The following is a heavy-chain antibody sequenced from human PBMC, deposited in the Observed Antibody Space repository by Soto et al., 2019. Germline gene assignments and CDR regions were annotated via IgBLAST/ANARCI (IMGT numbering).Heavy chain of an antibody. D-gene: IGHD5-18*01. Sequence: QLQLVQSGAAVKKPGSSVKVSCKASGGTLNTYTISWVRQAPGQGLEWMGSILPFLGRTNYAKKFQGRVTITADQSTSTMELSGLRSEDTALYFCARDVTAMEALYHYDTWGRGTLVTVSS. CDR2: ILPFLGRT. J-gene: IGHJ5*02. V-gene: IGHV1-69*08. CDR3: ARDVTAMEALYHYDT. CDR1: GGTLNTYT.